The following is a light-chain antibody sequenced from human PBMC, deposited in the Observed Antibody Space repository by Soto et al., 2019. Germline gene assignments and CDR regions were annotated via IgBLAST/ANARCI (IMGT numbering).Light chain of an antibody. CDR2: DAS. V-gene: IGKV3-20*01. CDR3: QQYGSTHLT. CDR1: QSVKNNY. Sequence: ILLNELTDPLFFSPGGIATLSCRTSQSVKNNYLAWYHQKPGQAPSFLIYDASSRATGIPDRFSGSGSGTDFTLTISRLEPEDFAMYYCQQYGSTHLTFGGGTKVDIK. J-gene: IGKJ4*01.